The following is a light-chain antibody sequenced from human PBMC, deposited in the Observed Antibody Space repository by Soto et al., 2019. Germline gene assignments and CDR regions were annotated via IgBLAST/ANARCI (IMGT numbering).Light chain of an antibody. V-gene: IGKV1-5*01. CDR3: QQYHSYWT. Sequence: DIQMTQSPSTLSASVGERVTITCRASQSISSWLAWYQQKPGKAPKLLIYDASSLESGVPQRFSGSGSGTEFTLTISSLQTDDFSTYYCQQYHSYWTFGQGTKVDIK. CDR2: DAS. CDR1: QSISSW. J-gene: IGKJ1*01.